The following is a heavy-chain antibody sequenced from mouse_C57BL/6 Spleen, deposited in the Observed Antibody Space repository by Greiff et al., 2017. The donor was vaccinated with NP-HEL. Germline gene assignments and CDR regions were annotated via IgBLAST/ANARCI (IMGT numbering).Heavy chain of an antibody. J-gene: IGHJ1*03. CDR2: IYPGDGDT. D-gene: IGHD1-1*01. CDR1: GYAFSSSW. Sequence: QVQLQQSGPELVKPGASVKISCKASGYAFSSSWMNWVKQRPGKGLEWIGRIYPGDGDTNYNGKFKGKATLTADKSSSTAYMELRSLTSEDSAVYYCTRRYYYGSWYFDVWGTGTTVTVSS. V-gene: IGHV1-82*01. CDR3: TRRYYYGSWYFDV.